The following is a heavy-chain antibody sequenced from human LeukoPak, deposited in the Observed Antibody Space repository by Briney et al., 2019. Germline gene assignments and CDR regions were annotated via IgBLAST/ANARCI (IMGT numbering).Heavy chain of an antibody. D-gene: IGHD5-18*01. CDR3: VRSLNGYRFDC. CDR1: GYIFTNYW. V-gene: IGHV5-51*01. J-gene: IGHJ4*02. Sequence: GESLQISCKGSGYIFTNYWIGWVRQMPGKGLEWMGIIYPGDSDTKYSPSFQGQVTISADKSTSTAYLQWSSLKASDTAIYYCVRSLNGYRFDCWGQGTLVTVSS. CDR2: IYPGDSDT.